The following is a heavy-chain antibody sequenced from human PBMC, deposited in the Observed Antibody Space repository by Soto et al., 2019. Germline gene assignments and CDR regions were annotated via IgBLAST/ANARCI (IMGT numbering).Heavy chain of an antibody. CDR2: INPNSGGT. CDR1: VYTFTGYY. J-gene: IGHJ4*02. D-gene: IGHD6-13*01. CDR3: ARGVGIAAAGGFH. Sequence: GASVKVSCKASVYTFTGYYIHCVRQAPGQGLEWMGWINPNSGGTNYAQKFQGRVTMTRDTSISTAYMELSRLRSDDTAVYYCARGVGIAAAGGFHWGQGTLVTVSS. V-gene: IGHV1-2*02.